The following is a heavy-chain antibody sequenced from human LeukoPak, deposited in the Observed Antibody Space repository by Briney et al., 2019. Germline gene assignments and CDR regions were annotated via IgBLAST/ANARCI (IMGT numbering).Heavy chain of an antibody. J-gene: IGHJ4*02. D-gene: IGHD4-23*01. CDR1: GYTFTSYY. Sequence: ASVKVSCKASGYTFTSYYMHWVRQAPGQGLEWMGINNPSGGSTSYAQKFQGRVTMTRDMSTSTVYMELSSLRSEDTAVYYCARVPIGNYYGGNDVMDYWGQGTLVTVSS. CDR3: ARVPIGNYYGGNDVMDY. CDR2: NNPSGGST. V-gene: IGHV1-46*01.